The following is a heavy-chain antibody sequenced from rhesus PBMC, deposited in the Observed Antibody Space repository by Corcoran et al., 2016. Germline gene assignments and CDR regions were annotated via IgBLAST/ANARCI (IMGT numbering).Heavy chain of an antibody. CDR1: GGSISSSY. J-gene: IGHJ4*01. CDR2: IYGSVIST. Sequence: QLQLQESGPGLVKPSETLSVTCAVSGGSISSSYWSWIRQAPGKGLEWIGYIYGSVISTNPNPSLKGRVTLSVDTSKNQLSLKLSSVTAADTAVYYCARSECTSTTCYGWRDFDYWGQGVLVTVSS. D-gene: IGHD2-2*01. V-gene: IGHV4-169*01. CDR3: ARSECTSTTCYGWRDFDY.